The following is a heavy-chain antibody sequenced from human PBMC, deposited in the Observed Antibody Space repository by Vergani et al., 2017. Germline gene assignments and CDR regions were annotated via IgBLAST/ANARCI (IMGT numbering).Heavy chain of an antibody. CDR3: VRDRGRCAGGRGYTEAWDY. Sequence: QVQLVESGGGAVQPGTSLRLSCVVSGFALNRHAMYWVRQAPGKGLEWVVGISFDGTNEYYPDLVKGRFTISRDIAKNTLYLQVRSLRLEDTGVYHCVRDRGRCAGGRGYTEAWDYWGQGTPVTVSS. CDR2: ISFDGTNE. V-gene: IGHV3-30-3*01. J-gene: IGHJ4*02. D-gene: IGHD6-25*01. CDR1: GFALNRHA.